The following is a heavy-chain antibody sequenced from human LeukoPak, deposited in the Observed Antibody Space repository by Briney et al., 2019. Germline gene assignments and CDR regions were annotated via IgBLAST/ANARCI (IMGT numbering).Heavy chain of an antibody. J-gene: IGHJ4*02. D-gene: IGHD6-19*01. CDR1: GYTFTSYD. CDR3: ARARGIAVAGTSGGADY. V-gene: IGHV1-46*01. CDR2: INPSGGST. Sequence: ASVKVSCKASGYTFTSYDINWVRQAPGQGLEWMGIINPSGGSTSYAQKFQGRVTMTRDMSTSTVYMELSSLRSEDTAVYYCARARGIAVAGTSGGADYWGQGTLVTVSS.